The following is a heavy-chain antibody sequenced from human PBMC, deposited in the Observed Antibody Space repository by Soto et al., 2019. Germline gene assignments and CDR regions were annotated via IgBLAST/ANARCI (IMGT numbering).Heavy chain of an antibody. D-gene: IGHD3-16*01. CDR3: ARGLTMGQLPSHFDH. J-gene: IGHJ5*02. V-gene: IGHV4-61*01. CDR1: GGSVSNDNFY. CDR2: VHSSGIT. Sequence: LSLTCTVSGGSVSNDNFYWSWIRQPPGKGLEWIGFVHSSGITNYNPSLKRRVTISVDTSRNQFSLRLSSVTAADTAVYYCARGLTMGQLPSHFDHWGQGTLVTVSS.